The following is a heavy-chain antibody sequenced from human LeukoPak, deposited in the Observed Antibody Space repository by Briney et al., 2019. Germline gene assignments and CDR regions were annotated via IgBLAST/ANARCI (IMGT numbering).Heavy chain of an antibody. CDR1: GFTFSTYS. Sequence: GGSLRLSCAASGFTFSTYSMNWVRQAPGKGLEWVSFISTGSSTIYYADSVKGRFTISRDNAKNSLYLQMNSLRAEDTAVYYCARDRFMVRGVIPLGHNWFDPWGQGTLVTVSS. J-gene: IGHJ5*02. D-gene: IGHD3-10*01. CDR3: ARDRFMVRGVIPLGHNWFDP. CDR2: ISTGSSTI. V-gene: IGHV3-48*04.